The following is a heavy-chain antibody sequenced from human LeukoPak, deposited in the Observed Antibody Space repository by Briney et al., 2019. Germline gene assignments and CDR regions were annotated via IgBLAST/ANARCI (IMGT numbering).Heavy chain of an antibody. CDR2: IKQDGNEK. CDR3: VRAYHPGGWFDP. Sequence: GGSLRLSCAASGFRFNTYWMSWVRQAPGKGLEWVANIKQDGNEKYYADSVKGRFTISRDNAKDSLYLQMNSLTAEDTAIYHCVRAYHPGGWFDPWGQGTLVTVSS. CDR1: GFRFNTYW. V-gene: IGHV3-7*04. D-gene: IGHD2-21*01. J-gene: IGHJ5*02.